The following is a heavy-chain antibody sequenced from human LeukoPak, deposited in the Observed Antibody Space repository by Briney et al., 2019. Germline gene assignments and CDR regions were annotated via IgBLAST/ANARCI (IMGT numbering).Heavy chain of an antibody. CDR2: MNPNSGST. J-gene: IGHJ4*02. CDR3: ARGRSTGYPYYFEY. Sequence: ASVKVSCKASGYTFTSFDINWVRQATGQGLEWMGWMNPNSGSTGYAQKFQGRVTITRNTSISTAYMELSGLRSEDTAVYYCARGRSTGYPYYFEYWGQGTLVTVSS. CDR1: GYTFTSFD. V-gene: IGHV1-8*03. D-gene: IGHD5-12*01.